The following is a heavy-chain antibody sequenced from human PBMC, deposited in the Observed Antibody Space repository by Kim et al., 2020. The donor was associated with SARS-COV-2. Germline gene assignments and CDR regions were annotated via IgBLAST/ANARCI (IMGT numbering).Heavy chain of an antibody. Sequence: YYNPSLESRISISVDTSKNQFSLRLNSVTAADTAVYFCARTATYSLSYFDYWGQGTLVTVSS. V-gene: IGHV4-30-2*05. J-gene: IGHJ4*02. CDR3: ARTATYSLSYFDY. D-gene: IGHD5-12*01.